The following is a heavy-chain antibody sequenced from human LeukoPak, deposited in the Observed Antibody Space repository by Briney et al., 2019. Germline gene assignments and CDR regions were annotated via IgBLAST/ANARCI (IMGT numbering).Heavy chain of an antibody. D-gene: IGHD4-23*01. J-gene: IGHJ5*02. CDR3: ARQDYGGLGAWFDP. CDR2: IIPIFGTA. CDR1: GGTFSSYA. V-gene: IGHV1-69*05. Sequence: SVKVSCKASGGTFSSYAISWARQAPGQGLEWMGGIIPIFGTANYAQKFQGRVTITTDESTSTASMELSSLTSEDTAVYYCARQDYGGLGAWFDPWGQGTLVTVSS.